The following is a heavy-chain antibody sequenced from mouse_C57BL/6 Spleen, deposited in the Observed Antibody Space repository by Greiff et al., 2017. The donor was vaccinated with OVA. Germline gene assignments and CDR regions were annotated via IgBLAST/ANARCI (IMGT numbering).Heavy chain of an antibody. J-gene: IGHJ3*01. Sequence: VMLVESGAELVKPGASVKMSCKASGYTFTTYPIEWMKQNHGKSLEWIGNFHPYNDDTKYNEKFKGKATLTVEKSSSTVYLELSRLTSDDSAVYYCARGTTVVARGFAYWGQGTLVTVSA. CDR1: GYTFTTYP. D-gene: IGHD1-1*01. CDR2: FHPYNDDT. V-gene: IGHV1-47*01. CDR3: ARGTTVVARGFAY.